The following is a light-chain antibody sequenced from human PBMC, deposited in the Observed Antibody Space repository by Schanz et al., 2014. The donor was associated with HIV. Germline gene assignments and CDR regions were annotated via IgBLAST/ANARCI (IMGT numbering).Light chain of an antibody. V-gene: IGLV2-14*02. CDR3: SSYTSSNTVV. CDR2: DVS. CDR1: SNDVGTYNL. Sequence: QSALTQPASVSGSPGQSITISCTGTSNDVGTYNLVSWYQQHPGKAPQLMIYDVSNRPSGVSNRFSGSKSGNAASLTIFGLQPEDEAHYYCSSYTSSNTVVFGGGTKLTVL. J-gene: IGLJ3*02.